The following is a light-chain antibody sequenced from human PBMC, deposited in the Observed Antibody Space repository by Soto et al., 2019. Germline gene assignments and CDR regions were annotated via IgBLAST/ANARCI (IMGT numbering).Light chain of an antibody. Sequence: DIQLTQSPSFLSASVGDRVTITCRASQGISSYLAWYQQKPGKAPKLLIYAAFSLENGVPSRFSGSGSGTEFTLTISSLQPEDFETYYCQQLNTYPRTFGPGTKVEIK. J-gene: IGKJ1*01. CDR2: AAF. V-gene: IGKV1-9*01. CDR1: QGISSY. CDR3: QQLNTYPRT.